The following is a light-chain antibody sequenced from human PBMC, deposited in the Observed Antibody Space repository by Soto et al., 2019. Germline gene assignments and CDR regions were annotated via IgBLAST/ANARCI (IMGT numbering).Light chain of an antibody. CDR3: HQYGTSTIT. CDR2: GAS. J-gene: IGKJ5*01. Sequence: DIVLTQSPDTLSLSPGERATLSCRASESVSSSYLAWYQQRPGQAPRLLIYGASSRATGIPDRFSGSGSGTDFTLTISRLEPEDFAVYYCHQYGTSTITFGPGTRLEIK. CDR1: ESVSSSY. V-gene: IGKV3-20*01.